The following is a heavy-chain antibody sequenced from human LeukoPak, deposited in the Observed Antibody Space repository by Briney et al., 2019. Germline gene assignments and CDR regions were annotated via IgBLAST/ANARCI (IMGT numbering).Heavy chain of an antibody. Sequence: QSGGSLRLSCAASGFTFSSYAMSWVRQAPGKGLGWVSRINSDGSSTSYADSVKGRFTISRGNAKNTLYLQMNSLRAEDTAVYYCARDDGGSYYYWGQGTLVTVSS. J-gene: IGHJ4*02. V-gene: IGHV3-74*01. CDR2: INSDGSST. CDR3: ARDDGGSYYY. CDR1: GFTFSSYA. D-gene: IGHD1-26*01.